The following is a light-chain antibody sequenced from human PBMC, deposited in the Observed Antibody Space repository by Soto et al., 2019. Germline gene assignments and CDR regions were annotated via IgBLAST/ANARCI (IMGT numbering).Light chain of an antibody. CDR3: SSYTSSSTFYV. J-gene: IGLJ1*01. CDR1: SSDVGGYNH. Sequence: QSALTQPASVSGSPGQSITISCTGTSSDVGGYNHVSWYQQHPGKAPKLMIYEVSKRPSGVSNRFSGSKSGNTASLTISGLQAEDEADYYCSSYTSSSTFYVFGTGTKVTVL. V-gene: IGLV2-14*02. CDR2: EVS.